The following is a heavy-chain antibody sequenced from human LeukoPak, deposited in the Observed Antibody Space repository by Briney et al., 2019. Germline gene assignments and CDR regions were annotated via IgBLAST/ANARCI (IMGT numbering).Heavy chain of an antibody. Sequence: PSETLSLTCAVYGGSFSGYYWSWIRQPPGKGLEWIGEINHSGSTNYNPSLKSRVTISVDTSKNQFSLKLSSVTAADTAVYYCARQALCSGGSCYYYDRGQGTLVTVSS. CDR1: GGSFSGYY. CDR3: ARQALCSGGSCYYYD. J-gene: IGHJ4*02. CDR2: INHSGST. V-gene: IGHV4-34*01. D-gene: IGHD2-15*01.